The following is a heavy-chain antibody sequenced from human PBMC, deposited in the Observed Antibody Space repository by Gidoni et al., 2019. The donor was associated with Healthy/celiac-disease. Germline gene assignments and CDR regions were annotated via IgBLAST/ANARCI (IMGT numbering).Heavy chain of an antibody. V-gene: IGHV3-23*01. Sequence: EVQLLESGGGLVQPGGSLRLSCAASGFPFSSDAMTWVRQAPGKGLEWVSAIRGSGDTTYYADSVKGRFTISRDISKNTLFLHMNSLRAEDTAVYYCTRPGSAWYFHYWGQGTLVTVSS. D-gene: IGHD6-19*01. J-gene: IGHJ4*02. CDR3: TRPGSAWYFHY. CDR1: GFPFSSDA. CDR2: IRGSGDTT.